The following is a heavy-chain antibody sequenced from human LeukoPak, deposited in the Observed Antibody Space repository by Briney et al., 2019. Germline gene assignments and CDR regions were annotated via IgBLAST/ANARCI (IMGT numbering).Heavy chain of an antibody. J-gene: IGHJ4*02. Sequence: SVKVSCKASGGTFSSYAISWVRQAPGQGLEWMGGIIPIFGTANYAQKFQGRVTMTRNTSISTAYMELSSLRSEDTAVYYCARGGEEWDWGQGTLVTVSS. CDR2: IIPIFGTA. D-gene: IGHD3-10*01. V-gene: IGHV1-69*05. CDR1: GGTFSSYA. CDR3: ARGGEEWD.